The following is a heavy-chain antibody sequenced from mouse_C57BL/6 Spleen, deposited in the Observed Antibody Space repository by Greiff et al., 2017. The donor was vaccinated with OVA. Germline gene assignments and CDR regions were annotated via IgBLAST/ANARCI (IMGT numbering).Heavy chain of an antibody. CDR1: GYTFTSYW. Sequence: QVQLQQPGAELVKPGASVKLSCKASGYTFTSYWMHWVKQRPGQGLEWIGMIHPNSGSTNYNEKFKSKATLTVDKSSSTAYMQLSSLTSEDSAVYYCARGDYDVDYYAMDYWGQGTSVTVSS. D-gene: IGHD2-4*01. J-gene: IGHJ4*01. V-gene: IGHV1-64*01. CDR2: IHPNSGST. CDR3: ARGDYDVDYYAMDY.